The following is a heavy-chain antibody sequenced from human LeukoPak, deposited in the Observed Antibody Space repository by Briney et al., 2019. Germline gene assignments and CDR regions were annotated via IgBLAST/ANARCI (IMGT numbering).Heavy chain of an antibody. CDR1: GYTFTSYY. CDR3: ARDRNYYDTAYYFDY. D-gene: IGHD3-22*01. CDR2: INPSGGST. J-gene: IGHJ4*02. V-gene: IGHV1-46*01. Sequence: ASVTVSCKASGYTFTSYYMHWVRQAPGQGLEWMGIINPSGGSTSYAQKFQGRVTMTRDTSTSTVYMELSSLRSEDTAVYYCARDRNYYDTAYYFDYWGQGTLVTVSS.